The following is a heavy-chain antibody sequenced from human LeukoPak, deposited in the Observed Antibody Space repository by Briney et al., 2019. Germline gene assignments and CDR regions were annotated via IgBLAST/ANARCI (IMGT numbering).Heavy chain of an antibody. CDR1: GFTFSSYA. CDR3: ALALAVSGFNYFDY. Sequence: GGSLRLSCAASGFTFSSYAINWVRQAPGKGLEWVSGISGSGGSTYYADSVKGRFTISRDNSKNTLFLQMNSLRAEDTAVYYCALALAVSGFNYFDYWGQGTLVTVSS. CDR2: ISGSGGST. J-gene: IGHJ4*02. D-gene: IGHD5-12*01. V-gene: IGHV3-23*01.